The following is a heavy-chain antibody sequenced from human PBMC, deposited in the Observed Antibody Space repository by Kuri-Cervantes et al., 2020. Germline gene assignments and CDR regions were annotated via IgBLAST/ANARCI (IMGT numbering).Heavy chain of an antibody. CDR3: ARDPQHYDYVWGSYRYTYGMDV. CDR2: ISSSGSII. D-gene: IGHD3-16*02. CDR1: GFTFSSYS. V-gene: IGHV3-48*04. J-gene: IGHJ6*02. Sequence: GGSLRLSCAASGFTFSSYSMNWVRQPPGKGLEWVSYISSSGSIIYYADSVKGRFTISRDNAKNSLYLQMNSLRAEDTAVYYCARDPQHYDYVWGSYRYTYGMDVWGQGTTVTVSS.